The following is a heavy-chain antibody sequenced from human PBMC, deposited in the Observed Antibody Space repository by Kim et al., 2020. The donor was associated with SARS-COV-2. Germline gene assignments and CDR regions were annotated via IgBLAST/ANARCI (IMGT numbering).Heavy chain of an antibody. Sequence: KCRVTISVDTSKNQFSLKLSSVTAADTAVYYCAREAQVTVSNYYYYGMDVWGQGTTVTVSS. D-gene: IGHD4-4*01. CDR3: AREAQVTVSNYYYYGMDV. V-gene: IGHV4-31*02. J-gene: IGHJ6*02.